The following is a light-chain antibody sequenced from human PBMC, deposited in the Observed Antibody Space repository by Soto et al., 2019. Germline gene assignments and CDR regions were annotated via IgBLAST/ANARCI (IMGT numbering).Light chain of an antibody. CDR1: QTISNY. CDR2: SAS. CDR3: QQTFRTPHT. J-gene: IGKJ2*01. V-gene: IGKV1-39*01. Sequence: DIRMTQSPASLSASVGDRVTITCLASQTISNYLNWYQQKPGAAPKLLIYSASTLQSGVPSRFSGSGFGTDYTLTISSLQPADFAVYYCQQTFRTPHTFGQGTKVDIK.